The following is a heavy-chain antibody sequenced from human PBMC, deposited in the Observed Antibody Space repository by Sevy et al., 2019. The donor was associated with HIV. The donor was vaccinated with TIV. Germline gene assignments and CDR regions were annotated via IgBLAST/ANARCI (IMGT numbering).Heavy chain of an antibody. CDR3: AEVGGCSCTSCSGYGRSGAYYMDV. D-gene: IGHD2-2*01. CDR1: GFTVRSYG. J-gene: IGHJ6*03. Sequence: GGSLRLSCAASGFTVRSYGMHWVRQAPGKGLEWVAVIWYDEINKYYADSVWGRFTISRDNSKNTLYLQMNRLRADDTAVYYCAEVGGCSCTSCSGYGRSGAYYMDVWGKGTTVTVSS. CDR2: IWYDEINK. V-gene: IGHV3-33*06.